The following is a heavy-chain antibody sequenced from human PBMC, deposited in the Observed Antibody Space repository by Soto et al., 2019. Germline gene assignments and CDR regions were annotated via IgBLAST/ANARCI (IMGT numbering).Heavy chain of an antibody. J-gene: IGHJ5*02. V-gene: IGHV3-23*01. CDR1: GFTFCDYA. CDR3: AKVGRAYYDFWSGYSQNWFDP. CDR2: IGGSGGGT. Sequence: GGSLRLSCAASGFTFCDYAMSWVRQAPGKGLEWVSAIGGSGGGTYYADSVKGRFTISRDDSKNTVYLQMNSLRAEDTAVYFCAKVGRAYYDFWSGYSQNWFDPWGQGTLVTVSS. D-gene: IGHD3-3*01.